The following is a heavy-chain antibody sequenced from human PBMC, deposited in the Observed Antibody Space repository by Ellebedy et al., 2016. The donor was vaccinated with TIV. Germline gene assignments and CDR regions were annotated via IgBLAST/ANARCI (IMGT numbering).Heavy chain of an antibody. CDR2: IKQDGREK. CDR1: GFSFSSYW. Sequence: PGGSLRLSCAASGFSFSSYWVSWFRQAPGKGLEWVANIKQDGREKYYADSVKGRFNVSRDNAKNSLHLQMNSLRAEDTAVYYCASPPGFWGQGTLVTVSS. D-gene: IGHD6-25*01. CDR3: ASPPGF. V-gene: IGHV3-7*03. J-gene: IGHJ4*02.